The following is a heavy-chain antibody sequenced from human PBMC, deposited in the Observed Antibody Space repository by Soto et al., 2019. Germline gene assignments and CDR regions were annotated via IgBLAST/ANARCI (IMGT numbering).Heavy chain of an antibody. J-gene: IGHJ4*02. D-gene: IGHD6-25*01. V-gene: IGHV3-66*01. Sequence: EVQLVESGGGLVQPGGSLRLSCAASGFTVISNYMSWVRQAPGKGLERVSVIYSGGSTYYAHSVKGRFTISRDNSKNTLDLQTNCLRAEDTAVYYCASVPMYSSAAFFDYWGQGTLVTVSS. CDR2: IYSGGST. CDR1: GFTVISNY. CDR3: ASVPMYSSAAFFDY.